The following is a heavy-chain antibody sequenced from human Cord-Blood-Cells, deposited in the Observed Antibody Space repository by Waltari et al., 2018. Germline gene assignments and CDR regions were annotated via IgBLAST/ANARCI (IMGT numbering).Heavy chain of an antibody. CDR1: GFTFTSYG. J-gene: IGHJ4*02. Sequence: QVQLVQSGAEVRKPAAAVKVSLKASGFTFTSYGISWVRKAPGQGIEWMGWISAYNGNTNYEQKLQGRVTMTTDTPTSTAYMELRSLRSDDTAVYYCARVLGSSWYKDLDYWGQGTLVTVSS. V-gene: IGHV1-18*04. CDR3: ARVLGSSWYKDLDY. D-gene: IGHD6-13*01. CDR2: ISAYNGNT.